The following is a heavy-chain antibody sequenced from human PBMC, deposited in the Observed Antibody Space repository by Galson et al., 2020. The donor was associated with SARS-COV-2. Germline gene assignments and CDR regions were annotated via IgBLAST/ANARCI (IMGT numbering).Heavy chain of an antibody. Sequence: GESLKISCAASGFTFSSYWMHWVRQAPGKGLVWVSRINSDGSSTSYADSVKGRFTISRDNAKNTLYLQMNSLRAEDTAVYYCARDIYYGSGSYLAYYYYGMDVWGQGTTVTVSS. CDR1: GFTFSSYW. CDR3: ARDIYYGSGSYLAYYYYGMDV. D-gene: IGHD3-10*01. J-gene: IGHJ6*02. V-gene: IGHV3-74*01. CDR2: INSDGSST.